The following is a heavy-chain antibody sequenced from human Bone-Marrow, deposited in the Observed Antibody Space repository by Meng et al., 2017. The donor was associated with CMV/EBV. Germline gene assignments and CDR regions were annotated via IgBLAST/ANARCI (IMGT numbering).Heavy chain of an antibody. CDR2: INHSGST. CDR1: GGSFSGYY. J-gene: IGHJ5*02. V-gene: IGHV4-34*01. D-gene: IGHD6-19*01. Sequence: SEPLSLTCAVYGGSFSGYYWSWIRQPPGKGLEWIGEINHSGSTNYNPSLKSRVTISVDTSKNQFSLKLSSVTAADTAVYYCARGGGSSGWSTSSWDWFDPWGQGTLVTVSS. CDR3: ARGGGSSGWSTSSWDWFDP.